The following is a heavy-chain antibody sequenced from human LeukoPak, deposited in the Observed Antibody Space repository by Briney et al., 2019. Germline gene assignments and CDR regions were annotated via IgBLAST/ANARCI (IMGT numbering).Heavy chain of an antibody. Sequence: SETLSLTCTVSGGSISSYYWSWIRQPAGKGLEWIGRIYTSGSINYNPSLKSRVTMSVDTSKNQFSLKLSSVTAADTAVYYCARIGMVRGVIYDYYYGMGVWGQGTTVTVSS. CDR3: ARIGMVRGVIYDYYYGMGV. CDR2: IYTSGSI. J-gene: IGHJ6*02. CDR1: GGSISSYY. D-gene: IGHD3-10*01. V-gene: IGHV4-4*07.